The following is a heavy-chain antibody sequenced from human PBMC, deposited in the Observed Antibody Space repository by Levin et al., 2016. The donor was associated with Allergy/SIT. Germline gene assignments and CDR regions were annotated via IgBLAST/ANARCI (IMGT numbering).Heavy chain of an antibody. CDR1: GYTFISYD. CDR2: ISTSDVDT. D-gene: IGHD2-2*01. Sequence: ASVKVSCKASGYTFISYDINWVRQAPGQGLEWMGWISTSDVDTNYAQNFQDRVTLTTDASTNTVNMELRSLTSDDTAVYYCARVLVVPTSTEKYFDYWGQGTLVTVSS. CDR3: ARVLVVPTSTEKYFDY. J-gene: IGHJ4*02. V-gene: IGHV1-18*01.